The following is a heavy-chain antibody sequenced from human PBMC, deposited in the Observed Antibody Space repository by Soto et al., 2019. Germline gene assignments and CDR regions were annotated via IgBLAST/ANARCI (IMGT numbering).Heavy chain of an antibody. CDR3: ARGGGSSPFDY. CDR1: GFTFSDHY. J-gene: IGHJ4*02. Sequence: GGSLRLSCAASGFTFSDHYMAWFRQTPERGLEWLAYISHRSLTIYHARSVRDRFTISRDDATDSIYLQMNNLRVEDTAVYFCARGGGSSPFDYWGQGTVVTVSS. V-gene: IGHV3-11*01. CDR2: ISHRSLTI. D-gene: IGHD6-6*01.